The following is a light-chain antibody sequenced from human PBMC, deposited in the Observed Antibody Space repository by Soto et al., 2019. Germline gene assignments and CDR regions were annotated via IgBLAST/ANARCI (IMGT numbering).Light chain of an antibody. CDR1: QSVNSN. Sequence: EIVMTQSPATLSVSPGERATLSCRASQSVNSNLAWYQQKPGQAPRLLIYDASTRATGIPARVSGGGSGTEFTLTISSLQSEDFAVYYCQQYNSWPPKYTFGQGTKLEIK. CDR2: DAS. CDR3: QQYNSWPPKYT. V-gene: IGKV3-15*01. J-gene: IGKJ2*01.